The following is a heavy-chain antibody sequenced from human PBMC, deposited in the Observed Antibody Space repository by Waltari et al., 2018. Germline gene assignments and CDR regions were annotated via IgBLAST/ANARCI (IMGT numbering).Heavy chain of an antibody. CDR2: VYTSGST. CDR3: VRDGGAIFDY. D-gene: IGHD3-10*01. Sequence: QVQVQGSGPGLVKPSETLSLTCTVSGASISNYFWSWIRQPAGKGLEWIGRVYTSGSTNYSPSLKSRVTMSIDTSKNQFSLKLSSVTAADTAVYYCVRDGGAIFDYWGQGTLVTVSS. V-gene: IGHV4-4*07. CDR1: GASISNYF. J-gene: IGHJ4*02.